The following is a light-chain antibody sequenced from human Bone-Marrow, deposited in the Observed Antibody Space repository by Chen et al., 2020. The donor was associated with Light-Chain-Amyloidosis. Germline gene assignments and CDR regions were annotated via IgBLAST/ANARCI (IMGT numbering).Light chain of an antibody. CDR1: EDIRVY. J-gene: IGKJ1*01. CDR2: FAS. Sequence: DIQMTQSPPPLSASLGDRVTITCRASEDIRVYLNWYQQKPGKAPKLLIYFASNLEAWVPSMFSGSGSGTDFTLTISKLQPEDSATYYCQQSYSAWTFGQGTKVDIK. V-gene: IGKV1-39*01. CDR3: QQSYSAWT.